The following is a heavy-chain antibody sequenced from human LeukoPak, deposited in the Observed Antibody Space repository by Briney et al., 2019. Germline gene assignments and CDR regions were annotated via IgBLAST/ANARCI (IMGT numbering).Heavy chain of an antibody. D-gene: IGHD5-24*01. CDR1: GFTFSNYW. Sequence: PGGSLRLSCAASGFTFSNYWMNWVRQAPGKGLEWVANRKQDGGEKSYVDSVKGRFTISRDNAKNSLHLQMNSLRAEDTAVYYCASLGGGYNPAVYAFDYWGQGTLVTVSS. V-gene: IGHV3-7*01. CDR2: RKQDGGEK. CDR3: ASLGGGYNPAVYAFDY. J-gene: IGHJ4*02.